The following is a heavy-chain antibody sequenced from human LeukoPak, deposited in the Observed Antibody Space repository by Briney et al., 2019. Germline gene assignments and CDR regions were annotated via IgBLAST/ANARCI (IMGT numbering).Heavy chain of an antibody. Sequence: SETLSLTCTVSGGSISSSSYYWGWIRQPPGKGLEWIGSIYYSGSTYYNPSLKSRVTISVDTSKNQFSLKLSSVTAADTAVYYCARGPPEDSSGYYLRAEYFQHWGQGTLVTVSS. CDR1: GGSISSSSYY. CDR2: IYYSGST. D-gene: IGHD3-22*01. CDR3: ARGPPEDSSGYYLRAEYFQH. J-gene: IGHJ1*01. V-gene: IGHV4-39*07.